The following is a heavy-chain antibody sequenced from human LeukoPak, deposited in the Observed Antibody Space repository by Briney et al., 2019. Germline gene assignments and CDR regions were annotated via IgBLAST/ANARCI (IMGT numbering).Heavy chain of an antibody. J-gene: IGHJ3*02. D-gene: IGHD6-6*01. Sequence: GRSLRLSCAASGFTFRNYAVSWVRQAPGKGLEWVSHISHTGGDTYYADSVKGRFTISRDNSKNTLLLQMNSLRAEDTAIYYCAKGAIQYASSPEAFDIWGQGTTVTVSS. CDR3: AKGAIQYASSPEAFDI. CDR1: GFTFRNYA. CDR2: ISHTGGDT. V-gene: IGHV3-23*01.